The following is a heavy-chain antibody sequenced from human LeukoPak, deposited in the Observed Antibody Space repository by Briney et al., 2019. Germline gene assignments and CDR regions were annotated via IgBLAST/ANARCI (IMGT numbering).Heavy chain of an antibody. V-gene: IGHV1-69*13. CDR3: ARSITMVRGVNAFDI. D-gene: IGHD3-10*01. Sequence: ASVKVSCKASGYTFTRYGISWVRQAPGQGLEWMGGIIPIFGTADYAQKFQGRVTITADESTSTAYMELSSLRSEDTAVYYCARSITMVRGVNAFDIWGQGTMVTVSS. CDR2: IIPIFGTA. J-gene: IGHJ3*02. CDR1: GYTFTRYG.